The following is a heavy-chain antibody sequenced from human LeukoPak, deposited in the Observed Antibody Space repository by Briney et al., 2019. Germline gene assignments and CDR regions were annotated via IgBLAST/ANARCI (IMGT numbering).Heavy chain of an antibody. CDR1: GFTFSTYA. V-gene: IGHV3-23*01. CDR3: AKDQDYYGSGSYHY. Sequence: GGSLRLSCAASGFTFSTYAMSWVRQAPGKGLEWVSAISGSGGSTYADSVKGRFPISRDNSRNTLYVQMNSLRAEDTAVYYCAKDQDYYGSGSYHYWGQGTLVTVSS. J-gene: IGHJ4*02. CDR2: ISGSGGST. D-gene: IGHD3-10*01.